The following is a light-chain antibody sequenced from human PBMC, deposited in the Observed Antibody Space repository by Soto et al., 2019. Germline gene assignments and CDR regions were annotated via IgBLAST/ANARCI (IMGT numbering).Light chain of an antibody. J-gene: IGKJ1*01. CDR2: AAS. CDR3: QQSYSTPQT. Sequence: DIQMTESPSSLSASVGDRVTITCRASQSISSYLNWYQQKPGKAPKLLIYAASSLQSGVPSRFSGSGSGTDFTLTISSLQPDDFATYYCQQSYSTPQTFGQGTKV. CDR1: QSISSY. V-gene: IGKV1-39*01.